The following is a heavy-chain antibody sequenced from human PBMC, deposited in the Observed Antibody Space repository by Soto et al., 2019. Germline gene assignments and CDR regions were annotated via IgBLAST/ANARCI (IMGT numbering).Heavy chain of an antibody. CDR1: GYSFTSYW. Sequence: GESLKISGKGSGYSFTSYWICWVRQMPGKGLEWMGIIYPGDSDTRYSPSFQGQVTISADKSISTAYLQWSSLKASDTAMYYCASQTGNTQYYYYGMDVWGQGTTVTVSS. J-gene: IGHJ6*02. V-gene: IGHV5-51*01. CDR2: IYPGDSDT. D-gene: IGHD1-1*01. CDR3: ASQTGNTQYYYYGMDV.